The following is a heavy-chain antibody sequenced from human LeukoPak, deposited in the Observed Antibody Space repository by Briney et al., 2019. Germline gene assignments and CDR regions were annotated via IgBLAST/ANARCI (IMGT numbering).Heavy chain of an antibody. V-gene: IGHV3-23*01. D-gene: IGHD3-10*01. CDR3: AKDSYYYGSGSXSDY. Sequence: GGSLRLSCAASGFTFSSYAMSWVRQAPGKGLEWVSAISGSGGSTYYADSVKGRFTISGDNSKNTLYLQMNSLRAEDTAVYYCAKDSYYYGSGSXSDYWGQGTLVTVS. CDR2: ISGSGGST. CDR1: GFTFSSYA. J-gene: IGHJ4*02.